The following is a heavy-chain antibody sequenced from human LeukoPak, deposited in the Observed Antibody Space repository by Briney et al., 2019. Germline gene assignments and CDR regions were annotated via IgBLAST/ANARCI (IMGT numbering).Heavy chain of an antibody. CDR2: IYYSGST. CDR3: AKVGYGRYNWNPIDY. D-gene: IGHD1-20*01. J-gene: IGHJ4*02. V-gene: IGHV4-39*01. Sequence: SETLSLTCTVSGGSISSSSYYWGWIRQPPGKGLEWIGSIYYSGSTYYNPSLKSRVTISVDTSKNQFSLKLSSVTAADTAVYYCAKVGYGRYNWNPIDYWGQGTLVTVSS. CDR1: GGSISSSSYY.